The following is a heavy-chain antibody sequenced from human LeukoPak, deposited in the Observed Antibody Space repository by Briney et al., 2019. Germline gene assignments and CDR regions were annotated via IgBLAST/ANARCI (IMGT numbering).Heavy chain of an antibody. Sequence: SETLSLTCSVSGGYISTSNYYWGWIRQPPGKEQEWIGTIYYSGRTYYNPSLQSRVTISLDTSQNQLSLQVRSVTVVDTAVYYCARFFYYDASLPPYWGQGTLVTVSS. CDR1: GGYISTSNYY. J-gene: IGHJ4*02. V-gene: IGHV4-39*01. CDR3: ARFFYYDASLPPY. D-gene: IGHD3-16*01. CDR2: IYYSGRT.